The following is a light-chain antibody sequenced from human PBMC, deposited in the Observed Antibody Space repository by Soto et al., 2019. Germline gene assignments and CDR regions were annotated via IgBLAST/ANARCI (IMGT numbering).Light chain of an antibody. CDR3: QKSYGTRFT. J-gene: IGKJ4*01. CDR1: QSISSY. Sequence: DIQMTQSPSSLSAFVGDRVTITCRASQSISSYLNWYQQQPGKAPKVLIYAVSTLQRGVPSRFSGSGSGQDFTLPISGRQPEDFETYYCQKSYGTRFTFGGGTKVQIK. V-gene: IGKV1-39*01. CDR2: AVS.